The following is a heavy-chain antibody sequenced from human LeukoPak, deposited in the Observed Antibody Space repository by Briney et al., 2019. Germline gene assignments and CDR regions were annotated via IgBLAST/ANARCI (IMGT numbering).Heavy chain of an antibody. CDR1: GYSITSGYY. J-gene: IGHJ4*02. CDR2: IYHSGRA. V-gene: IGHV4-38-2*02. D-gene: IGHD3-3*01. CDR3: ARVSAHGICDS. Sequence: PSETLSLTCTVSGYSITSGYYWAWIRQPPGKGLEWIGNIYHSGRAFYKSSLKSRVTMSVEMPKNQFSLNLTSVTAADTAVYFCARVSAHGICDSWGRGTLVTASS.